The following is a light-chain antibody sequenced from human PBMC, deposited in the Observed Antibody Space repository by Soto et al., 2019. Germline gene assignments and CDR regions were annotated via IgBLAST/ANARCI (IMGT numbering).Light chain of an antibody. V-gene: IGKV1-39*01. Sequence: DIQMTQSPSSLSASVGDRVTITCRASQSISSYLNWYQQKPGKAPKLLIYAASSLRSGVPSRFSGSGSGTDLTLTISSLQPEDFATYYCQQSYSTPLTFGQGTKVEIK. CDR1: QSISSY. J-gene: IGKJ1*01. CDR2: AAS. CDR3: QQSYSTPLT.